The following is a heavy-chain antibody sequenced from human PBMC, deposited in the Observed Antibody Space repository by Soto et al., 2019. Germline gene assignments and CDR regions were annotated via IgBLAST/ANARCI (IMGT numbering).Heavy chain of an antibody. CDR2: ITSRSDTI. D-gene: IGHD3-22*01. CDR1: GFTFSSYE. Sequence: PXVSLRLSCAASGFTFSSYEMNWVRQAPGKGLEWVSHITSRSDTIYYADSVKGRFTISRDNAESSLFLQMNSLRAEDTAVYYCARSSGHYRPFDSWGQGTLVTVSS. J-gene: IGHJ4*02. CDR3: ARSSGHYRPFDS. V-gene: IGHV3-48*03.